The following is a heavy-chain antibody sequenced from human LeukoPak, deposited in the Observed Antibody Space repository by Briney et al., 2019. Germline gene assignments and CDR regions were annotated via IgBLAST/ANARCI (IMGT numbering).Heavy chain of an antibody. J-gene: IGHJ6*02. CDR3: ARGAGCSSTSCYYYYYGMDV. CDR1: GYTFTGYY. CDR2: INPNSGGT. V-gene: IGHV1-2*02. Sequence: GASVKVSCKASGYTFTGYYMHWVGQAPGQGLEWMGGINPNSGGTNYAQKFQGRFTMTRDTSISTAYMDLSRLRSDDTAVYYCARGAGCSSTSCYYYYYGMDVWGQGTTVTVSS. D-gene: IGHD2-2*01.